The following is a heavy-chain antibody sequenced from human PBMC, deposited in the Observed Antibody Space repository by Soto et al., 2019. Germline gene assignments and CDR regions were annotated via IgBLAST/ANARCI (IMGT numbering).Heavy chain of an antibody. V-gene: IGHV3-23*01. CDR1: GFTFSSYA. J-gene: IGHJ3*02. D-gene: IGHD6-13*01. Sequence: GGSLRLSCAASGFTFSSYAMSWVRQAPGKGLEWVSAISGSGGSTYYADSVKGRFTISRDNSKNALYLQMNSLRAEDTAVYYCAKDIAAAGIGGAFDIWGQGTMVTVSS. CDR2: ISGSGGST. CDR3: AKDIAAAGIGGAFDI.